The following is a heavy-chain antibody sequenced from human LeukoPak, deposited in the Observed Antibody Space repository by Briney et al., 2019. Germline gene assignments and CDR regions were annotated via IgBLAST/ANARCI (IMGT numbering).Heavy chain of an antibody. CDR2: INPNSGGT. V-gene: IGHV1-2*07. Sequence: ASVKVSCKASGYTFTGYYMHWVRQAPGQGLEWMGWINPNSGGTNYAHKFQGRVTMTRDTSISTVYMDLSRLRSDDTAVYYCAQAGYGSGSYYNTGGDLDYWGQGTLVTVSS. CDR1: GYTFTGYY. D-gene: IGHD3-10*01. CDR3: AQAGYGSGSYYNTGGDLDY. J-gene: IGHJ4*02.